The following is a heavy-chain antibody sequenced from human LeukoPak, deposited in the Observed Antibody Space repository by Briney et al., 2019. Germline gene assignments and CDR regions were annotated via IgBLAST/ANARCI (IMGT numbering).Heavy chain of an antibody. Sequence: SETLSLTCSVSGGSISTYYWSWIRQSPGKGLEWIGCIYYNGSTNYNPSLKSRVTISVDTSKNHFSLKLSSVTAADTAVYYCARKGCSSTSCWLEQAFDIWGQGTMVTVSS. D-gene: IGHD2-2*01. J-gene: IGHJ3*02. CDR1: GGSISTYY. CDR2: IYYNGST. V-gene: IGHV4-59*08. CDR3: ARKGCSSTSCWLEQAFDI.